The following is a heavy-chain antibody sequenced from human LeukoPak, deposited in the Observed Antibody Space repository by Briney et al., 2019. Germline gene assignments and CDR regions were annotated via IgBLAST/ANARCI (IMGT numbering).Heavy chain of an antibody. CDR3: AREQDGGKHDY. Sequence: ASVKVSCKASGYTFTSYYIHWVRQAPGQGLEWMGIIKSGGGATSYAQKFQGRVTMTRDTSTSTVYMELSRLRSEDTAVYYCAREQDGGKHDYWGQGTLVTVSS. V-gene: IGHV1-46*01. D-gene: IGHD4-23*01. CDR1: GYTFTSYY. CDR2: IKSGGGAT. J-gene: IGHJ4*02.